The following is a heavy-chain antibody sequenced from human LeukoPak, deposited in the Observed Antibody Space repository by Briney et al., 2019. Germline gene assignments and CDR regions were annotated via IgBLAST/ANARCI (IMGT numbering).Heavy chain of an antibody. CDR3: AKGTTVTTRYYYYYYMDV. Sequence: GGSLRLSCAASGFTFSSYTMNWVRQAPGKGLEWVSAISGSGGSTYYADSVKGRFTISRDNSKNTLYLQMNSLRAEDTAVYYCAKGTTVTTRYYYYYYMDVWGKGTTVTVSS. CDR1: GFTFSSYT. CDR2: ISGSGGST. V-gene: IGHV3-23*01. J-gene: IGHJ6*03. D-gene: IGHD4-11*01.